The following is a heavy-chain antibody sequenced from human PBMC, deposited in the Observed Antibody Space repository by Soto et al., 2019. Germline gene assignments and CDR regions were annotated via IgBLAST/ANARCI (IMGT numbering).Heavy chain of an antibody. Sequence: GGSLRLSCAASGFTFSSYAMHWVRQAPGKGLEWVAVISYDGSNKYYADSVKGRFTISRDNSKNTLYLQMNSLRAEDTAVYYCARASPPGSNGREENWFDPWGQGTLVTVSS. V-gene: IGHV3-30-3*01. CDR1: GFTFSSYA. J-gene: IGHJ5*02. CDR3: ARASPPGSNGREENWFDP. D-gene: IGHD6-19*01. CDR2: ISYDGSNK.